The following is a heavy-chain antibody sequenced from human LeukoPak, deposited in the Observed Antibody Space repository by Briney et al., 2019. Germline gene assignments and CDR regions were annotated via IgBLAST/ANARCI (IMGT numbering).Heavy chain of an antibody. CDR1: GFAFSSYA. Sequence: GGSLRLSCAASGFAFSSYAMNWVRQAPGKGLEWVSSITSTSSYIYYADSVKGRFTISRDNAKNSLYLQMNSLRAEDTAVYYCARDDGGYCSSTSCYLGWFDPWGQGTLVTVSS. CDR3: ARDDGGYCSSTSCYLGWFDP. D-gene: IGHD2-2*03. CDR2: ITSTSSYI. J-gene: IGHJ5*02. V-gene: IGHV3-21*01.